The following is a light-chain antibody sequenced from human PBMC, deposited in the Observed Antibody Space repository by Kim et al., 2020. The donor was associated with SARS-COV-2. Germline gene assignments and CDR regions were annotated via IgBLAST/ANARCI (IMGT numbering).Light chain of an antibody. CDR2: DAS. J-gene: IGKJ5*01. Sequence: ASVGDRVTITCQASQDISNYLNWYQQKPGKVPKLLIYDASNLETGVPSRFSGSGSGTDFTFTISSLQPEDIATYYCQQYDNLSITFGQGTRLEIK. CDR1: QDISNY. V-gene: IGKV1-33*01. CDR3: QQYDNLSIT.